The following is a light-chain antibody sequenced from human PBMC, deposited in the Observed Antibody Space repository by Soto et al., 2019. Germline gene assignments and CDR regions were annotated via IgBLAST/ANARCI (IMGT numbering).Light chain of an antibody. CDR3: QQYDSYSPK. V-gene: IGKV1-5*01. Sequence: IQMTQSPSTLSASIGDRVTITCRASQTINTWLAWYQQKPGKAPRLLIHHASNLESGVPSRISGSGSGTEFTLIISNLQPEDVAFYYCQQYDSYSPKFGQGTKVDIK. CDR1: QTINTW. J-gene: IGKJ1*01. CDR2: HAS.